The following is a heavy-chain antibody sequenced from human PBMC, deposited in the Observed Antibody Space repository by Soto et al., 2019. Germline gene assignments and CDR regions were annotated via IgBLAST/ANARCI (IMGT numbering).Heavy chain of an antibody. J-gene: IGHJ4*02. CDR2: IWYDGSNK. V-gene: IGHV3-33*01. Sequence: QVQLVESGGGVVQPGRSLRLSCAASGFTFSSYGMHWVRQAPGKGLEWVAVIWYDGSNKYYADSVKGRFTISRDNSKNTLYLQMNSLRAEDTAVYYWARAPGIAVAAPANYWGQGTLVTVSS. CDR3: ARAPGIAVAAPANY. D-gene: IGHD6-19*01. CDR1: GFTFSSYG.